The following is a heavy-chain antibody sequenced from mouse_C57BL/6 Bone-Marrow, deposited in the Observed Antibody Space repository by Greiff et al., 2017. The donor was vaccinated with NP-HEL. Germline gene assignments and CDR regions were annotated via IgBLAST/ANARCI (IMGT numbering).Heavy chain of an antibody. CDR2: IDPENGDT. V-gene: IGHV14-4*01. Sequence: VQLQQSGAELVRPGASVKLSCTASGFNIKDDYMHWVKQRPEQGLEWIGWIDPENGDTEYASKFQGKATITADTSSNTAYLQLSSLTSEDTAVYYCTTLEAQATPFDYWGQGTTLTVSS. D-gene: IGHD3-2*02. J-gene: IGHJ2*01. CDR3: TTLEAQATPFDY. CDR1: GFNIKDDY.